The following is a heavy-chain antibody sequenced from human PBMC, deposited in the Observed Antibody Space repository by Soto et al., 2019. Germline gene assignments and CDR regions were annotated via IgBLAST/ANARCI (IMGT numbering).Heavy chain of an antibody. J-gene: IGHJ4*02. CDR1: GFTFSAYG. CDR3: ARDPWERSRSQPHF. D-gene: IGHD1-26*01. Sequence: GGSLSLSCAASGFTFSAYGMHWVRQAPGKGLDWVALISHDGSKKYYADSAKGRFTISRDNSKNTLYLQMNSLRAEETSVYHCARDPWERSRSQPHFWGQGTLVTVSS. CDR2: ISHDGSKK. V-gene: IGHV3-30*03.